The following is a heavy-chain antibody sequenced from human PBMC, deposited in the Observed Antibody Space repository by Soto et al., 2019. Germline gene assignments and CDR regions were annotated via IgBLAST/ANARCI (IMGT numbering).Heavy chain of an antibody. J-gene: IGHJ4*02. Sequence: QLQLQESGPGLVKPSETLSLTCRVSDGSMNSDSSYWGWIRQPPGKGLEWIGVINHSGRTYHNLSLKGRFTMSVDASRNQFSLKCTSMTAADTAVYYCARLGGYVSVGYYYLWDSWGQGTLVTVSS. CDR2: INHSGRT. D-gene: IGHD3-22*01. CDR1: DGSMNSDSSY. V-gene: IGHV4-39*01. CDR3: ARLGGYVSVGYYYLWDS.